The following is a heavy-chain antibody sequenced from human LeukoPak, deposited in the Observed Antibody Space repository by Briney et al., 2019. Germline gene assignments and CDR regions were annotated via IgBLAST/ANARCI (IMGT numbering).Heavy chain of an antibody. CDR2: INHSGST. V-gene: IGHV4-34*01. CDR3: ARATGLYYDYVWGSYRSPYYFDY. Sequence: SETLSLTCAVYGGSFSGYYWGWIRQPPGKGLEWIGEINHSGSTNYNPSLKSRVTISVDTSKNQFSLKLSSVTAADTAVYYCARATGLYYDYVWGSYRSPYYFDYWGQGTLVTVSS. CDR1: GGSFSGYY. J-gene: IGHJ4*02. D-gene: IGHD3-16*02.